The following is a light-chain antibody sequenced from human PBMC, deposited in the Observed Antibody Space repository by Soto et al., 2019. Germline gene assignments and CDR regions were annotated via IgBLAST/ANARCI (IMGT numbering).Light chain of an antibody. V-gene: IGLV2-23*01. CDR1: SSDVVTYDA. Sequence: QSALTQPASVSGSPGQSITISCSGTSSDVVTYDAVWWYQHQPGKAPKLIIYEGNKRPSGVSNRFSGPRSVNVASLTISGLQAEDEADYYCCSYVYTNSWVFGGGTKLTVL. CDR3: CSYVYTNSWV. CDR2: EGN. J-gene: IGLJ3*02.